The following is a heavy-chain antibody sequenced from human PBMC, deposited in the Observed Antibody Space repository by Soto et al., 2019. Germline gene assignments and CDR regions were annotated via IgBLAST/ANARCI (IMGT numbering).Heavy chain of an antibody. Sequence: SETLSLTCTVSGGSISSGGYSWSWIRQPPGKGLEWIGYMYHSGSTYYNPSLKSRVTISIDRSKNQFSLKLSSVPAADTAVYYCARERPDGARLDPWGQGTLVTVSS. CDR1: GGSISSGGYS. J-gene: IGHJ5*02. CDR2: MYHSGST. CDR3: ARERPDGARLDP. D-gene: IGHD6-6*01. V-gene: IGHV4-30-2*01.